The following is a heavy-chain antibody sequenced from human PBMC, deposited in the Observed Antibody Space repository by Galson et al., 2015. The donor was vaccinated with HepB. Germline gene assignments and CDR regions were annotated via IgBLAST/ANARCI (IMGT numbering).Heavy chain of an antibody. CDR2: MNPNSGNT. D-gene: IGHD3-3*01. CDR3: ARGSRITIFGVVIKPWFNYMDV. Sequence: SVKVSCKASGYTFTSYDINWVRQAIGQGLEWMGWMNPNSGNTGYAQKFQGRVTMTRNTSISTAYMELSSLRSEDTAVYYCARGSRITIFGVVIKPWFNYMDVWGKGTTVTVSS. CDR1: GYTFTSYD. V-gene: IGHV1-8*01. J-gene: IGHJ6*03.